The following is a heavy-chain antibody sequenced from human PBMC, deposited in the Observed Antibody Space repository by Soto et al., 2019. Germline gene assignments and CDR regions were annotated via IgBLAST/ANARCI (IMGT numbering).Heavy chain of an antibody. J-gene: IGHJ6*02. CDR2: ISGSGGST. D-gene: IGHD6-6*01. V-gene: IGHV3-23*01. Sequence: SGGSLRLSCAASGFTFSSYAMSWVRQAPGKGLEWVSAISGSGGSTYYADSVKGRFTISRDNSKNTLYLQMNSLRAEDTAVYYCAKPLSARRSVYYYYYGMDVWGQGTTVTVSS. CDR1: GFTFSSYA. CDR3: AKPLSARRSVYYYYYGMDV.